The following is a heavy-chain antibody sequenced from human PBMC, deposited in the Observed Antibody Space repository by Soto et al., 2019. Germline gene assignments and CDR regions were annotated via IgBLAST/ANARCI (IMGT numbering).Heavy chain of an antibody. CDR2: ISYDGSDK. CDR3: ANLSRGYTYGLDY. J-gene: IGHJ4*02. Sequence: QVQLVESGGGVVQPGRSLRLSCSASGFTFRSHGMHWVRQAPGKGLEWMAVISYDGSDKYYADSVRGRFTISRDNSKNTLFLQMYSLRAEDTAISYCANLSRGYTYGLDYWGQGTLVTVSS. CDR1: GFTFRSHG. D-gene: IGHD2-2*02. V-gene: IGHV3-30*18.